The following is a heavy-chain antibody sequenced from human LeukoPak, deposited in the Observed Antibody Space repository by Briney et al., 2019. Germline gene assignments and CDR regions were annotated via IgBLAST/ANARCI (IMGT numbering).Heavy chain of an antibody. V-gene: IGHV4-59*01. J-gene: IGHJ6*02. CDR3: ARGHLRGSSGEDYYYYYGMDV. D-gene: IGHD6-19*01. Sequence: PSETPSLTWTVSGGSISSYYWSWIRQPPGKGLEWIGYIYYSGSTNYNPSLKSRVTISVDTSKNQFSLKLSSVTAADTAVYYCARGHLRGSSGEDYYYYYGMDVWGQGTTVTVSS. CDR2: IYYSGST. CDR1: GGSISSYY.